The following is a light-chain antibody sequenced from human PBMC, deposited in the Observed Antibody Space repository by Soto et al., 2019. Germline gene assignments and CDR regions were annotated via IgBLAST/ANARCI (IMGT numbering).Light chain of an antibody. CDR2: GAS. CDR3: QQYGGSPRT. Sequence: EIVLTQSPGTLSLSPGERATLSCRASQSVTGSYLAWYQQKPGQAPRLLIYGASSRATGIPDRFSGSESGTDFTLTIARLEPEDFAVYSCQQYGGSPRTFGQGTKVE. V-gene: IGKV3-20*01. J-gene: IGKJ1*01. CDR1: QSVTGSY.